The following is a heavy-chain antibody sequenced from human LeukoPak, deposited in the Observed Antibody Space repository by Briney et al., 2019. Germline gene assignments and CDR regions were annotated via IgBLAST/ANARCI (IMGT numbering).Heavy chain of an antibody. D-gene: IGHD2-2*01. V-gene: IGHV3-7*01. CDR2: IKQDGSQK. CDR1: GFTFSKYW. CDR3: ARDADIGVASADMWYDGYDM. Sequence: GGSLRLSCAASGFTFSKYWMTWVRQAPGKGLERVANIKQDGSQKSYADSVKGRFTISRDNTKNSGYLQMSSLRAEDTAVYYCARDADIGVASADMWYDGYDMWGQGTMVTVSS. J-gene: IGHJ3*02.